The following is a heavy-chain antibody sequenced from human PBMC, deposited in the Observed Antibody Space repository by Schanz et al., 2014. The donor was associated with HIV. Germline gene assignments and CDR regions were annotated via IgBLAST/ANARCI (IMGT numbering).Heavy chain of an antibody. V-gene: IGHV1-69*01. CDR1: GGTFRSNA. CDR3: ARDSPVAAGTLDY. CDR2: FNVMLSKI. J-gene: IGHJ4*02. D-gene: IGHD6-13*01. Sequence: QVQLVQSGAEVTKTGSSVKVSCKASGGTFRSNAITWVRQAPGQGLEWIGHFNVMLSKINSAQKFQGRVSMTADPSTNTAYMEMRGLRFEDTAVYYCARDSPVAAGTLDYWGQGTLVTVSS.